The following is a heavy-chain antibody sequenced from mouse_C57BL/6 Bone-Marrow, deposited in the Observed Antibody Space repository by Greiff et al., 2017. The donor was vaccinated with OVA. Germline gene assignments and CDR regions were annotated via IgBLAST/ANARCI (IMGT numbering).Heavy chain of an antibody. CDR2: INYDGSST. V-gene: IGHV5-16*01. CDR3: ARGYYYAMDY. J-gene: IGHJ4*01. CDR1: GFTFSDYY. Sequence: DVQLVESEGGLVQPGSSMKLSCTASGFTFSDYYMAWVRPVPEKGLEWVANINYDGSSTYYLDSLKSRFIISRDNAKNILYLQMSSLKSEDTATYYCARGYYYAMDYWGQGTSVTVSS.